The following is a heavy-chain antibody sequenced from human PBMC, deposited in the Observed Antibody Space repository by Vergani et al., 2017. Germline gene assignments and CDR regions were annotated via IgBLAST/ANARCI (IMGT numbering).Heavy chain of an antibody. J-gene: IGHJ6*02. D-gene: IGHD3-10*01. CDR1: GYTFTGYY. Sequence: QVQLVQSGAEMKKPGASVKVSCKASGYTFTGYYMHWVRQAPGQGLEWMGWINPNSGGTNYAQKFQGRVTMTRDTSISTAYMELSRLRSDDTAVYYCARESITMIRGDMYYYGMDVWGQGTTVTVS. CDR3: ARESITMIRGDMYYYGMDV. CDR2: INPNSGGT. V-gene: IGHV1-2*02.